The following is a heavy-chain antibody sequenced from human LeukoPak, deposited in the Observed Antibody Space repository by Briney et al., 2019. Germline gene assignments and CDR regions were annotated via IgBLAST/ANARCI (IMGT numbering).Heavy chain of an antibody. V-gene: IGHV3-33*01. Sequence: GGSLRLSCAASGFTFSSFGMHWVRQAPGKGLEWVAVIWYDGNNKYYADSVKGRFTISRDNSKNTLHLQMNSLRAEDTAVYYCARAFTSTGYYYVEYWGQGTLVTVSS. D-gene: IGHD3-22*01. CDR2: IWYDGNNK. CDR1: GFTFSSFG. J-gene: IGHJ4*02. CDR3: ARAFTSTGYYYVEY.